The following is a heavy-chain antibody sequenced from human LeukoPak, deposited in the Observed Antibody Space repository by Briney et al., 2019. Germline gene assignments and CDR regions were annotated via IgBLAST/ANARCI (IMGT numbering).Heavy chain of an antibody. CDR2: ISGSSRYI. CDR3: AGHRDGYNPFDY. V-gene: IGHV3-21*01. D-gene: IGHD5-24*01. Sequence: PGGSLRLSCAASGFIFSTYTLNWVRQAPGKGLEWISCISGSSRYIDYADSVKGRFTISRDNAKNSLYLQMDSLTAEDTAVYYCAGHRDGYNPFDYWGQGTLVTVSS. J-gene: IGHJ4*02. CDR1: GFIFSTYT.